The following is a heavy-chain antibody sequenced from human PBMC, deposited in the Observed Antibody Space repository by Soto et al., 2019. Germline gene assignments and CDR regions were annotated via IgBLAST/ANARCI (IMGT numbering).Heavy chain of an antibody. V-gene: IGHV1-46*01. CDR3: ARRGLTSDF. Sequence: ASVKVSCKASGYTFTNYYMNWVRQAPGQGLEWMGIINPSGGSTRYAQKFQGRVTMTTDTSTSTIYMELSSLGSEDTAVYYCARRGLTSDFWGQGTLVTVSS. J-gene: IGHJ4*02. D-gene: IGHD4-4*01. CDR1: GYTFTNYY. CDR2: INPSGGST.